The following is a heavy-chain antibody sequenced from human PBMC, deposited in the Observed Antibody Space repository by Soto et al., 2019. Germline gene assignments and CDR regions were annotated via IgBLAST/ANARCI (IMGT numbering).Heavy chain of an antibody. V-gene: IGHV5-51*01. CDR1: GYSFTNYW. Sequence: PGESLKISCKGSGYSFTNYWIGWVRQMPGKGLEWMGIIYPGDSDARYSPSFQGQVTFSVDKSISTAYLQWSSLSASDTAMYYCARRQNWFGPWGQGTLVTVSS. CDR2: IYPGDSDA. CDR3: ARRQNWFGP. J-gene: IGHJ5*02.